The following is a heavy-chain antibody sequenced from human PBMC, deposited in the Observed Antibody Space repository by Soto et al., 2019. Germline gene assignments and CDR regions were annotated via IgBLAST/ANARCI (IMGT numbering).Heavy chain of an antibody. CDR3: ASDLVGASDSYGLDV. CDR2: IWHDGNNK. V-gene: IGHV3-33*01. J-gene: IGHJ6*02. CDR1: GFTFSNYG. Sequence: QPGGSLRLSCASSGFTFSNYGMHWVRQAPGKELEWMAIIWHDGNNKYYADSVRCRFIISRDNSKNRLYLQMNSLRAEDTAVYFCASDLVGASDSYGLDVWGQGTPVTV. D-gene: IGHD1-26*01.